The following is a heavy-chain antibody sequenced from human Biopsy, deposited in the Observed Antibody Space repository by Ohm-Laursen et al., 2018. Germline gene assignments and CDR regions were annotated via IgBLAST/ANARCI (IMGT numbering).Heavy chain of an antibody. CDR2: NIPTLGTG. CDR1: EGTFSNYG. D-gene: IGHD3-9*01. V-gene: IGHV1-69*06. J-gene: IGHJ1*01. Sequence: GASVKVSCKVPEGTFSNYGVNWVRQAPGQGLEWLGGNIPTLGTGNYAHQFQDRVTVVADTSTSTATMELRSLRSDDTAVYYCATKLTGYFHHWGQGTLVIVSS. CDR3: ATKLTGYFHH.